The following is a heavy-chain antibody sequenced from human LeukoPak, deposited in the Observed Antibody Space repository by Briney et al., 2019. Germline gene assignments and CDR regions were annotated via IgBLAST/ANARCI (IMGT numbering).Heavy chain of an antibody. CDR3: VRDIRAVGITLYFDY. V-gene: IGHV3-23*01. CDR2: ISGGGVTT. D-gene: IGHD3-22*01. CDR1: GFTFSSYA. J-gene: IGHJ4*02. Sequence: GGSLRLPCAVSGFTFSSYAMSWVRQAPGKGLEYVSGISGGGVTTYYADSVKGRFTVSRDNSKNTLYLQMNSLRAEDTAMYYCVRDIRAVGITLYFDYWGQGILVTVTS.